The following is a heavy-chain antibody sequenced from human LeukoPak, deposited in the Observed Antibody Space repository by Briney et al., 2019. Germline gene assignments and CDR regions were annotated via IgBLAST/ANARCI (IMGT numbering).Heavy chain of an antibody. CDR1: GFTFSSYG. CDR2: IPYDGTNK. D-gene: IGHD6-19*01. Sequence: PGGSLRLSCAASGFTFSSYGMHWVRQAPGKGLEWVAFIPYDGTNKYYADSVEGRFTISRDNSKNTLYLQMNSLRAEDTAVYYCAKSLLGGWYWYFDYWGQGTLVTVSS. V-gene: IGHV3-30*02. J-gene: IGHJ4*02. CDR3: AKSLLGGWYWYFDY.